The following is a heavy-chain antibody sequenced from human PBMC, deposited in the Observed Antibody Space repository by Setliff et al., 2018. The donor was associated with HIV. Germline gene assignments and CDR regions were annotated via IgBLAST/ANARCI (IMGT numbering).Heavy chain of an antibody. CDR2: ISSSTSTI. D-gene: IGHD1-26*01. V-gene: IGHV3-48*01. CDR3: ARSVYWVLDN. Sequence: GGSLRLSCAASGFSFSRYNMNWVRQAPGKGLECVSHISSSTSTIYYADSVKGRFTISRDNAKNSLYLQMNSLRAEDTATYYCARSVYWVLDNWGQGTLVTVSS. CDR1: GFSFSRYN. J-gene: IGHJ4*02.